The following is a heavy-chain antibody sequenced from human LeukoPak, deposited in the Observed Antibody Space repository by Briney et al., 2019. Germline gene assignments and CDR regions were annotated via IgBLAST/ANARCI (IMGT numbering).Heavy chain of an antibody. J-gene: IGHJ4*02. V-gene: IGHV3-23*01. CDR2: ISGSGGNT. D-gene: IGHD6-13*01. Sequence: PGGSLRLSRAASGFTFSSYAMSWVRQAPGKGLEWVSAISGSGGNTYYADSVKGRFTISRGNSKNTLYLQMSSLRAEDTAVYYCAKAAAATVYYFDYWGQGTLVTVSS. CDR3: AKAAAATVYYFDY. CDR1: GFTFSSYA.